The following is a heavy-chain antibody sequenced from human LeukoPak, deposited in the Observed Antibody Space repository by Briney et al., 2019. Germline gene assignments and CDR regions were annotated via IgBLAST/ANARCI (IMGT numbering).Heavy chain of an antibody. V-gene: IGHV3-33*01. CDR3: ARDGNLAAAGNYYGMDV. Sequence: GGSLRLSCAASGFTFSSYGMHWVRQAPGKGLEWVAVIWHDGSNKYYADSVKGRFTISRDNSKNTLYLQMNSLRAEDTAVYYCARDGNLAAAGNYYGMDVWGQGTTVTVSS. CDR1: GFTFSSYG. J-gene: IGHJ6*02. D-gene: IGHD6-13*01. CDR2: IWHDGSNK.